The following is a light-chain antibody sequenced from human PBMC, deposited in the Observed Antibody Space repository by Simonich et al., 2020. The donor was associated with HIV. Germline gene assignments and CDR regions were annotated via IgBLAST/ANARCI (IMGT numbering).Light chain of an antibody. CDR1: QTISSRF. Sequence: EIVMTQSPATLSVSPVERATLSCRVSQTISSRFLAGFQQKPGQAPRLLIYDASSRATGIPDRFSGSGSGTDFTLTISRLEPEDFAVYYCQQYGSSPPYTFGQGTKLEIK. CDR3: QQYGSSPPYT. CDR2: DAS. J-gene: IGKJ2*01. V-gene: IGKV3-20*01.